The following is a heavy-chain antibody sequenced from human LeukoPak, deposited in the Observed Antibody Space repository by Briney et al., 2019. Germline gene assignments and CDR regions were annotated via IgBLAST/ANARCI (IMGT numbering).Heavy chain of an antibody. CDR3: ARVYSSGTNWFDP. V-gene: IGHV4-4*02. CDR1: GGSISSTNW. CDR2: IYHSGST. J-gene: IGHJ5*02. Sequence: SETLSLTCAVSGGSISSTNWWSWVRQPPGKGLEWIGEIYHSGSTNYNPSLKSRGTISVDKSKNQFSLKLSSVTAADTAVYYCARVYSSGTNWFDPWGQGTLVTVSS. D-gene: IGHD6-19*01.